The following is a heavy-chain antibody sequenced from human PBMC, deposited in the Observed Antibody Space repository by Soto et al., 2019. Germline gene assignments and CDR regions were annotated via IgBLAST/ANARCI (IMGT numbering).Heavy chain of an antibody. D-gene: IGHD1-26*01. CDR3: ARHSTTRGSYDRLDS. Sequence: PGASLKISCKGSGYSFTSYWIGWVRQMPGKGLEWMGIIYPGDSDTRYSPSFQGQVTISADKSISTAYLQWSSLKASDTAMYYCARHSTTRGSYDRLDSWGQGTLVTVSS. V-gene: IGHV5-51*01. J-gene: IGHJ4*02. CDR2: IYPGDSDT. CDR1: GYSFTSYW.